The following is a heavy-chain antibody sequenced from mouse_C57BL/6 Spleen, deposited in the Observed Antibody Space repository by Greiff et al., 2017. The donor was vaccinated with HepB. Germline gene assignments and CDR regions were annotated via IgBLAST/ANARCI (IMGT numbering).Heavy chain of an antibody. CDR3: ARRDY. CDR2: IDPSDSYT. Sequence: QVQLQQPGAELVKPGASVKLSCKASGYTFTSYWMQWVKQRPGQGLEWIGEIDPSDSYTNYNQKFKGKATLTVDTSSSTAYRQLRSLTSEDSAVYYCARRDYWGQGTTLTVSS. J-gene: IGHJ2*01. V-gene: IGHV1-50*01. CDR1: GYTFTSYW.